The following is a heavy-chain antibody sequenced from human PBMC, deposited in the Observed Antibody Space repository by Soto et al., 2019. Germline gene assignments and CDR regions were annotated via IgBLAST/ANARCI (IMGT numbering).Heavy chain of an antibody. Sequence: ASVKVSCKVSGYTLTELCMHWVRQAPGKGLEWMGGFDPEDGETIYAQKFQGRVTMTEDTSTDTAYMELSSLRSEDTAVYYGATFHYGDYVFYYYGMDVWGQGTTVTVSS. D-gene: IGHD4-17*01. V-gene: IGHV1-24*01. CDR3: ATFHYGDYVFYYYGMDV. CDR2: FDPEDGET. CDR1: GYTLTELC. J-gene: IGHJ6*01.